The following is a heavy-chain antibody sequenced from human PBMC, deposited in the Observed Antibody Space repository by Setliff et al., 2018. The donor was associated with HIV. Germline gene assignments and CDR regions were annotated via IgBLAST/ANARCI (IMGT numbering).Heavy chain of an antibody. CDR2: ISPGSDIT. D-gene: IGHD1-26*01. Sequence: GGSLRLSCAASGFAFSTYDMNWVRQTPEKGLEWVSAISPGSDITYYADSVKGRFTISRDDAKNMLFLQMSSLTPEDTAIYYCAKPTSGLYPRSFDSWGQGTKVTVSS. J-gene: IGHJ3*01. CDR3: AKPTSGLYPRSFDS. CDR1: GFAFSTYD. V-gene: IGHV3-23*01.